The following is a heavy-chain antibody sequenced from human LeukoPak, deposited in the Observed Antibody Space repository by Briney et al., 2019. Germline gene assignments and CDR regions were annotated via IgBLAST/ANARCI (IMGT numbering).Heavy chain of an antibody. J-gene: IGHJ6*03. CDR1: GGTFSSYA. V-gene: IGHV1-69*06. Sequence: SVKVSCKASGGTFSSYAISWVRQAPGQGLEWMGGIIPIFGTANYAQKFQGRVTITADKSTSTAYMELSSLRSEDTAVYYCASSNRYDILTGYLYYYYMDVWGKGTTVTVSS. CDR2: IIPIFGTA. D-gene: IGHD3-9*01. CDR3: ASSNRYDILTGYLYYYYMDV.